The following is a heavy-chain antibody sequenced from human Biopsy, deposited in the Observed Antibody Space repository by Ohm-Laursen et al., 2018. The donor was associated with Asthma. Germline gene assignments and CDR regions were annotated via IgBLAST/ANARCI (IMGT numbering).Heavy chain of an antibody. CDR2: IYSGGGT. CDR1: GFTVSSNG. V-gene: IGHV3-53*01. J-gene: IGHJ4*02. Sequence: SLRLSCSAPGFTVSSNGMSWVRQPPGKGLEWVSVIYSGGGTFYADSVKGRVTISRDISKNTLSPQMHSLRAEDTAVYYCARGDSSNWSHYYFDYWGQGTLVTVSS. D-gene: IGHD3-22*01. CDR3: ARGDSSNWSHYYFDY.